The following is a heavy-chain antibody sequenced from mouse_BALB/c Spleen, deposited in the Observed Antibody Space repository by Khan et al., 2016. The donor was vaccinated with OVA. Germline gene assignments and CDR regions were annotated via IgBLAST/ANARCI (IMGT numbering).Heavy chain of an antibody. CDR3: ARDGNWYFDV. CDR1: GSSIPSDYA. J-gene: IGHJ1*01. V-gene: IGHV3-2*02. D-gene: IGHD2-1*01. Sequence: EVQLVESGPGLVKPSQSLALTCTVSGSSIPSDYAWNWIRQFPGSKLEWMGYIRNSGNTRYNPSLKSRITITRDTSKNQFFLQLNSVTTEDTATDYCARDGNWYFDVGGAGTTVTVSS. CDR2: IRNSGNT.